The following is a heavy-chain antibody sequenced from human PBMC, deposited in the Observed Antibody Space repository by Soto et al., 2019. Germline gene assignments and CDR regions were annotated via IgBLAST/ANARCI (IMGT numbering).Heavy chain of an antibody. J-gene: IGHJ4*02. Sequence: GESLKISCKASGYSFTSYWIAWVRQMQGKGLEWMGIIFPGDSDTRYSPSFQGQVTISADNSISTAYLQWSGLKASDTAMYYCARHLSPYSSSSMAYWGQGTLVTVSS. D-gene: IGHD6-6*01. CDR1: GYSFTSYW. CDR3: ARHLSPYSSSSMAY. CDR2: IFPGDSDT. V-gene: IGHV5-51*01.